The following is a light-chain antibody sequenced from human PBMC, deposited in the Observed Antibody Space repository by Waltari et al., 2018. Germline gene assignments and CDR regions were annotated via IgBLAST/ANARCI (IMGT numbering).Light chain of an antibody. CDR2: DVS. V-gene: IGLV2-14*01. Sequence: HSALTQPASVSGASGQSITISCTGTSSDVGGYHDSPWYQQHPGKVPKLLFFDVSNRPSGVSNRFSGSKSGNTASLTISGLQAEDESDYYCCSFTSRSTWVFGGGTKLTVL. CDR1: SSDVGGYHD. CDR3: CSFTSRSTWV. J-gene: IGLJ3*02.